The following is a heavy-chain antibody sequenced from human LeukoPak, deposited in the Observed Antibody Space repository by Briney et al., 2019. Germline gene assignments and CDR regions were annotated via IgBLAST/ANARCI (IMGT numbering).Heavy chain of an antibody. CDR2: INPYGGST. CDR3: ARDLDSSRNWFDP. CDR1: GYXFTNYY. V-gene: IGHV1-46*01. Sequence: ASVKVSCKASGYXFTNYYIHWVRQAPGLGLEWMGIINPYGGSTTYAQKFQGRITMTRDTSTSTVYMELSSLRSEDTAVYYCARDLDSSRNWFDPWGQGTLVSVSS. D-gene: IGHD6-13*01. J-gene: IGHJ5*02.